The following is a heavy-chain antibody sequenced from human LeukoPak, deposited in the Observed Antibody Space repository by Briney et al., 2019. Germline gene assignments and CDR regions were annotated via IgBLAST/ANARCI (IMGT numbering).Heavy chain of an antibody. CDR1: GFTFSRCW. Sequence: PGGSLRLSCAASGFTFSRCWMHWVRQAPGKGLVWVSRINSDGSSTTYADSVKGRFTISRDNAKNTLYLQMNNLRAEDTAVYYCARDLSSGYYPELFDYWGQGTLVTVSS. CDR3: ARDLSSGYYPELFDY. D-gene: IGHD3-22*01. V-gene: IGHV3-74*01. CDR2: INSDGSST. J-gene: IGHJ4*02.